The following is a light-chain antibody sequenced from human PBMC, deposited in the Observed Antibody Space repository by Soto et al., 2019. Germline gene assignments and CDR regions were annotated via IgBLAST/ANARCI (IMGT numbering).Light chain of an antibody. J-gene: IGKJ2*01. V-gene: IGKV3-15*01. CDR2: DVS. Sequence: EVVMTQSPGTLSVSPGERVTLSCRASQSISRNLAWYQQKPGRAPRLLIYDVSTRATGVPARFSGSGSETDFTLTISSLQSEDFAVYYCQQYNNWPPYTFGQGTKLEIK. CDR3: QQYNNWPPYT. CDR1: QSISRN.